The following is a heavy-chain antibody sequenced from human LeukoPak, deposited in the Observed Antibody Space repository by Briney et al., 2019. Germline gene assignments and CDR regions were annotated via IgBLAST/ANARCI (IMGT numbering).Heavy chain of an antibody. CDR1: GFTFSSYA. V-gene: IGHV3-23*01. J-gene: IGHJ6*02. CDR2: ISGSGGST. D-gene: IGHD3-10*01. CDR3: AKDQDGSGSYYYYYYYGMDV. Sequence: GGSLRLSCAASGFTFSSYAMSWVRQAPGKGLEWVSAISGSGGSTYYADSVKGRFTISRDNSKNTLYLQMNSLRAEDTAVYYCAKDQDGSGSYYYYYYYGMDVWGQGTTVTVSS.